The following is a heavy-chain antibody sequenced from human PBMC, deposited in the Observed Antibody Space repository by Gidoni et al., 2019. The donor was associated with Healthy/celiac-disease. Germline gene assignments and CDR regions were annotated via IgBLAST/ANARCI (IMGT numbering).Heavy chain of an antibody. V-gene: IGHV3-64*01. CDR1: GFTFSSYA. D-gene: IGHD6-19*01. CDR2: ISSNGGST. CDR3: ARGGHGGWINTGMDV. Sequence: EVQLVESGGGLVQPGGSLRLSCAASGFTFSSYAMHWVRQAPGKGLEYVSAISSNGGSTYYANSVKGRFTISRDNSKNTLYLQMGSLRAEDMAVYYCARGGHGGWINTGMDVWGQGTTVTVSS. J-gene: IGHJ6*02.